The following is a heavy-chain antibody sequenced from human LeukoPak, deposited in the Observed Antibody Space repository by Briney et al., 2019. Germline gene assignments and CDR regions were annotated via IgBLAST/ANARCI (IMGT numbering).Heavy chain of an antibody. V-gene: IGHV1-2*06. CDR1: GYTFTGYY. CDR2: INPNSGGT. J-gene: IGHJ4*02. Sequence: GASVKVSCKASGYTFTGYYMHWVRQAPGQGLEWMGRINPNSGGTNYAQKFQGRVTMTRDTSISTAYMELSRLRSEDTAVYFCAREYLPPGRSYSGHDYESSHFDYWGRGTLVTVSS. CDR3: AREYLPPGRSYSGHDYESSHFDY. D-gene: IGHD5-12*01.